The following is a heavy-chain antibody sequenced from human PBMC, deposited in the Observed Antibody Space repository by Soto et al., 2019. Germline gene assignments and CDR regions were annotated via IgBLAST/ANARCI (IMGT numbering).Heavy chain of an antibody. Sequence: EVQLLESGGGLVQPGGSLRLSCAASGFTFSSYAMSWVRQAPGKGLEWVSAISGSGGSTYYADSVKGRFTISRDNSKNTLYLQMNSLRAEDTAAYYCAKDPRRYYYGSGTESDYWGQGTLVTVSS. CDR1: GFTFSSYA. CDR3: AKDPRRYYYGSGTESDY. V-gene: IGHV3-23*01. J-gene: IGHJ4*02. D-gene: IGHD3-10*01. CDR2: ISGSGGST.